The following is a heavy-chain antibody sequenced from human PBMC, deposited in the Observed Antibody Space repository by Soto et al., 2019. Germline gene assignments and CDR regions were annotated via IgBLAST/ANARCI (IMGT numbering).Heavy chain of an antibody. V-gene: IGHV3-30-3*01. CDR2: ISYDGSNK. Sequence: VQLVESGGGLVQPGGSLRLSCAASGFTFSSYAMHWVRQAPGKGLEWVAVISYDGSNKYYADSVKGRFTISRDNSKNTLYLQMNSLRAEDTAVYYCARPFTHPDCSSTSCGTCFDYWGQGTLVTVSS. D-gene: IGHD2-2*01. CDR3: ARPFTHPDCSSTSCGTCFDY. CDR1: GFTFSSYA. J-gene: IGHJ4*02.